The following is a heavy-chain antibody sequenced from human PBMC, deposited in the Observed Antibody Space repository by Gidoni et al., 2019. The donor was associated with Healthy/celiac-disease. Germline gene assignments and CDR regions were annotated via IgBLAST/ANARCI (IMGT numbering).Heavy chain of an antibody. CDR2: INTSGRT. J-gene: IGHJ6*02. CDR3: ARELRFLEWKYYYYYYGMDV. Sequence: QVQLQASGPGLVKPSQTLSLTCTVSGCSISRGTYYWSWIRQPAGKGLDWIGRINTSGRTNYNPSLKSRVNISVDTSKNNFSLKLRSVTAADTAVYYCARELRFLEWKYYYYYYGMDVGGQGTTVTVSS. CDR1: GCSISRGTYY. V-gene: IGHV4-61*02. D-gene: IGHD3-3*01.